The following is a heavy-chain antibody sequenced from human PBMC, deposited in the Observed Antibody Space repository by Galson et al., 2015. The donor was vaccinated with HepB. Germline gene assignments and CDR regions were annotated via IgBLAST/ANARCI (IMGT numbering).Heavy chain of an antibody. CDR1: GFTFSSSA. V-gene: IGHV3-23*01. CDR2: ISGSGGST. Sequence: SLRLSCAASGFTFSSSAMSWVRQAPGKGLEWVSAISGSGGSTYYADSVKGRFTISRDNSKNTLYLQMNSLRAEDTAVYYCAKDTNVVVVVAATPTFSSPFDYWGQGTLVTVSS. J-gene: IGHJ4*02. D-gene: IGHD2-15*01. CDR3: AKDTNVVVVVAATPTFSSPFDY.